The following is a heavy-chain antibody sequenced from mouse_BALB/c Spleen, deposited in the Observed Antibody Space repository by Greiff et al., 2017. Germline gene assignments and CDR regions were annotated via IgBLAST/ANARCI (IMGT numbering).Heavy chain of an antibody. J-gene: IGHJ2*01. D-gene: IGHD2-10*02. V-gene: IGHV14-3*02. CDR1: GFNIKATY. CDR2: IDPANGNT. Sequence: EVQLQESGAELVKPGASVKLSCTASGFNIKATYMHWVKQRPEQGLEWIGRIDPANGNTKYDPKFQGKATITADTSSNTAYLQLSSLTSEDTAVYYCAREYGNYGFDYWGQGTTLTVSA. CDR3: AREYGNYGFDY.